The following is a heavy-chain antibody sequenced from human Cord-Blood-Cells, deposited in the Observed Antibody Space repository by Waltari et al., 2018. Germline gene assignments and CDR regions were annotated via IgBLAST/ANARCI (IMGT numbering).Heavy chain of an antibody. CDR2: INHRGRA. CDR3: ARRGIAAAGFDY. J-gene: IGHJ4*02. D-gene: IGHD6-13*01. CDR1: GGSFSGYY. Sequence: QVQLQQWGAGLLKPSETLSLTCAVYGGSFSGYYWSWIRQPPGKGLEWIGEINHRGRANYNPSLKSRVTISVDTSKNQFSLKLSAVTAADTAVYYCARRGIAAAGFDYWGQGTLVTVSS. V-gene: IGHV4-34*01.